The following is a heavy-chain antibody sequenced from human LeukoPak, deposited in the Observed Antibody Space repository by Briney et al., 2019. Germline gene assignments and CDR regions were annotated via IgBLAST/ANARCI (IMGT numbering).Heavy chain of an antibody. CDR3: ARVEGYCSSTSWYEYFDY. Sequence: GGSLRPSCAASGFTFSSYAMRWVRQAAGKGLEWVAVIAYDGSNKYYADSVKGRFTIPRDNSKNTLYLQMNSLRAEDTAVYYCARVEGYCSSTSWYEYFDYWGQGTLVTVSS. CDR1: GFTFSSYA. J-gene: IGHJ4*02. V-gene: IGHV3-30*01. D-gene: IGHD2-2*01. CDR2: IAYDGSNK.